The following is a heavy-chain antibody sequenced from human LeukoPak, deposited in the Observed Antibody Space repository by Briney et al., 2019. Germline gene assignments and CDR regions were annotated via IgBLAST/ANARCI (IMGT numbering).Heavy chain of an antibody. Sequence: GGSLRLSCAASGFTFSSYGMHWVRQAPGKGLESVAVIWYDGSNKYYADSVKGRFTISRDNSKNTLYLQMNSLRAEDTAVYYCAKDRGSGWYDAIDYWGQGTLVTVSS. J-gene: IGHJ4*02. CDR3: AKDRGSGWYDAIDY. CDR1: GFTFSSYG. V-gene: IGHV3-33*06. CDR2: IWYDGSNK. D-gene: IGHD6-19*01.